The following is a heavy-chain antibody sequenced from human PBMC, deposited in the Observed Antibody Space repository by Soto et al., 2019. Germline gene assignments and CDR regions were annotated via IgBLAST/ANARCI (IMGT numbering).Heavy chain of an antibody. CDR1: GGTFSSYA. J-gene: IGHJ4*02. CDR2: IIPIFGTA. D-gene: IGHD2-21*02. Sequence: VASVKVSCKASGGTFSSYAISWVRQAPGQGLEWMGGIIPIFGTANYAQKFQGRVTITADESTSTAYMELSSLRSEDTAVYYCARDTGYCGGDCQPRGYFDYWGQGTLVTVSS. V-gene: IGHV1-69*13. CDR3: ARDTGYCGGDCQPRGYFDY.